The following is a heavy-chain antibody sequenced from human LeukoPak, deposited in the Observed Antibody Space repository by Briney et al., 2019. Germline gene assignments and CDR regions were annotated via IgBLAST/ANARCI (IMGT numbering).Heavy chain of an antibody. CDR1: GGSISSYY. V-gene: IGHV4-59*01. CDR3: ARDLRHYDILTGYYEDWFDP. CDR2: IYYSGST. D-gene: IGHD3-9*01. Sequence: SETLSLTCTVSGGSISSYYWSWIRQPPGKGLEWIGYIYYSGSTNYNPSLKSRVTISVDTSKNQFSLKLSSVTAADTAVYYCARDLRHYDILTGYYEDWFDPWGQGTLVTVSS. J-gene: IGHJ5*02.